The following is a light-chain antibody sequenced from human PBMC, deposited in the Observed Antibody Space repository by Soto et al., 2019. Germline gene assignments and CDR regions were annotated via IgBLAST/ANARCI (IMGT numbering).Light chain of an antibody. CDR2: GAS. V-gene: IGKV3-15*01. CDR3: QQYNDRPPLT. J-gene: IGKJ4*01. CDR1: QSVSSN. Sequence: EIMMTQSPATLSVSPGERATLSCRASQSVSSNLAWYQQKPGQAPRLLFYGASTRATGIPARFSGSGSGTEFTLTISSLQSEDFAVYYCQQYNDRPPLTFGGGTKVDI.